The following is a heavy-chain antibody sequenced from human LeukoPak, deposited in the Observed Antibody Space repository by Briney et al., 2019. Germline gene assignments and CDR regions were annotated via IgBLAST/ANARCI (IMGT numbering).Heavy chain of an antibody. V-gene: IGHV1-2*02. D-gene: IGHD6-13*01. CDR2: INPNSGGT. J-gene: IGHJ5*02. CDR1: GYTFTVYY. CDR3: ARASSAAAGNNWFDP. Sequence: ASVTVSFKASGYTFTVYYMHWVGQAPGQGVGWMGWINPNSGGTNYAQKFQRRVTMTRDTSISTAYMELSRLRSDDTAVYYCARASSAAAGNNWFDPWGQGTLVTVSS.